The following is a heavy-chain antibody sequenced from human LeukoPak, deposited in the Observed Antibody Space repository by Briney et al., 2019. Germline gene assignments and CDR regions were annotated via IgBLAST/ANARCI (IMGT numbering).Heavy chain of an antibody. CDR3: AKDHHVSIKHLLDY. V-gene: IGHV3-23*01. J-gene: IGHJ4*02. D-gene: IGHD5-12*01. Sequence: GGTLRLSCAASGFTFSSYAMTWVRQAPGKGLEWVSAISGRGGSTYYADSVKGRFTISRDNSKNTLYLQMSSLRAEDTAVYNCAKDHHVSIKHLLDYWGQGTLVTVSS. CDR2: ISGRGGST. CDR1: GFTFSSYA.